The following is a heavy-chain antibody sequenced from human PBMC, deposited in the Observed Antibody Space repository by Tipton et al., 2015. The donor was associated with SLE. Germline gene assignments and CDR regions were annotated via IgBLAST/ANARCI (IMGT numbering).Heavy chain of an antibody. D-gene: IGHD2-15*01. CDR2: VSITGST. J-gene: IGHJ4*02. V-gene: IGHV4-61*02. CDR3: ARGGYCSGGSCYEY. CDR1: GGSIRSGSYY. Sequence: TLSLTCTVSGGSIRSGSYYWSWIRQPAGKALEWIGRVSITGSTNYNPSLKSRVTISIDTSKNQFSLKVKSMTAADTAIYYCARGGYCSGGSCYEYWGQGTLVTVSS.